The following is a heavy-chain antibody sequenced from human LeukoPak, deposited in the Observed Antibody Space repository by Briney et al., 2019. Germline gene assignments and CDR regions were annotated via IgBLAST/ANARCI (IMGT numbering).Heavy chain of an antibody. D-gene: IGHD5-18*01. Sequence: SETLSLTCTVSGGSISSGTYYWSWIRQPAGRGLEWIGRVHTSGDTNYNPSLKSRVTISVDTSTNQFSLKLSSVTAADTAVYYCAREGGYSYGDTPLHFDYWGQGTLVTVFS. CDR1: GGSISSGTYY. V-gene: IGHV4-61*02. CDR3: AREGGYSYGDTPLHFDY. J-gene: IGHJ4*02. CDR2: VHTSGDT.